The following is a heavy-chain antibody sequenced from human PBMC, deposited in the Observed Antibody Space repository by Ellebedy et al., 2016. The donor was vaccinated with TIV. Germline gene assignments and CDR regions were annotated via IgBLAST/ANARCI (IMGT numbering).Heavy chain of an antibody. D-gene: IGHD3-16*01. Sequence: GESLKISCSASGFTFSSYAMHWVRQAPGKGLEYISAIVSNGDSTYYADSVKGRFTISRDNSKHTLYLQMSSLRAEDTAVYYCVKAWGDWGQGTLVTVSS. J-gene: IGHJ4*02. CDR3: VKAWGD. V-gene: IGHV3-64D*06. CDR2: IVSNGDST. CDR1: GFTFSSYA.